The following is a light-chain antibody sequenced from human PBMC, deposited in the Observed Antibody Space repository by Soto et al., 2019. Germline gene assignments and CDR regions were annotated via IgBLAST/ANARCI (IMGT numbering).Light chain of an antibody. Sequence: EIVVTQSPVTLSVSPGERATLSCRASQSVSSNLAWYQQKPGQAPRLLIYGASTRVTGIPARFSGSGSGTEFTLTISSLQSEDFAVYYCQQYNNWPPWTFGQGTKV. CDR3: QQYNNWPPWT. V-gene: IGKV3-15*01. CDR1: QSVSSN. J-gene: IGKJ1*01. CDR2: GAS.